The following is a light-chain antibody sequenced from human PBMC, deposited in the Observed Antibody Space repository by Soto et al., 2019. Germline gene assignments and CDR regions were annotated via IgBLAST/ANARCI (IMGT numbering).Light chain of an antibody. CDR1: QSVSSSY. CDR3: QQYGSSPHS. Sequence: EIVLTQSPGTLSLSPGERATLSCRASQSVSSSYLAWYQHKPGQAPRLLIYGASSRATGIPGRFSGSGSGTDFTLTISRLEPEDFAVYYCQQYGSSPHSFGQRTKLEIK. J-gene: IGKJ2*01. V-gene: IGKV3-20*01. CDR2: GAS.